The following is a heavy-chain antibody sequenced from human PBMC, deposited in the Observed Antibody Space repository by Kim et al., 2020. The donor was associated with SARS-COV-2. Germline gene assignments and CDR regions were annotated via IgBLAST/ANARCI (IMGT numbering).Heavy chain of an antibody. CDR3: VSGGNSWGYNGLDV. CDR1: QFTFSDSA. CDR2: ISGSATAT. Sequence: GGSLRLSCTASQFTFSDSAMSWVRQAPGKGLEWVSGISGSATATNYADSVKGRFTISRDNSKSTLYLQMNSLRDDDTAMYWCVSGGNSWGYNGLDVWGQGTTVIVSS. J-gene: IGHJ6*02. V-gene: IGHV3-23*01. D-gene: IGHD2-21*02.